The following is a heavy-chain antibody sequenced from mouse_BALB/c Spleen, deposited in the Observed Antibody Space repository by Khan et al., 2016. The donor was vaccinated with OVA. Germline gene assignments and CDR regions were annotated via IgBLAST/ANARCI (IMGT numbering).Heavy chain of an antibody. V-gene: IGHV1-69*02. CDR1: GYPLTSYW. J-gene: IGHJ3*01. CDR3: VRSFHYGSSTWLAY. Sequence: QVQLQQPGAELVKPGASVKLSCKASGYPLTSYWLHWVKQRPGQGPEWIGEIDPSDSYTNYNQKFEGRATLTVDKSSSTTYMYLSILTSADSAVYYCVRSFHYGSSTWLAYWGQGTLVTVSS. CDR2: IDPSDSYT. D-gene: IGHD1-1*01.